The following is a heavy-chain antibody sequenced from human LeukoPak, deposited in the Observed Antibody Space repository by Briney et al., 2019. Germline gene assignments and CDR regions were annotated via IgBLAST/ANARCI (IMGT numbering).Heavy chain of an antibody. Sequence: SETLSLTCAVYGGSFSGYYWSWIRQSPGKGLEWIGEINHSGSTNYNPSLKSRVTISVDTSKNQFSLKLSSVTAADTAVYYCARTIDRSSWYGDYWGQGTLVTVSS. CDR1: GGSFSGYY. CDR2: INHSGST. CDR3: ARTIDRSSWYGDY. V-gene: IGHV4-34*01. D-gene: IGHD6-13*01. J-gene: IGHJ4*02.